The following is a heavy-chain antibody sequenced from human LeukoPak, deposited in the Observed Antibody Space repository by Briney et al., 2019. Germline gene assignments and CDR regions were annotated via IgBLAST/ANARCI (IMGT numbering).Heavy chain of an antibody. J-gene: IGHJ4*02. D-gene: IGHD5-18*01. CDR3: ARGYSYGASGFDY. CDR1: GFTFSSYW. Sequence: PGGSLRLSCAASGFTFSSYWMSWVRQAPGKGLEWVANIKQDGSEKYYVDSVKGRFTISRDNAKNPLYLQMNSLRAEDTAVYYCARGYSYGASGFDYWGQGTLVTVSS. CDR2: IKQDGSEK. V-gene: IGHV3-7*01.